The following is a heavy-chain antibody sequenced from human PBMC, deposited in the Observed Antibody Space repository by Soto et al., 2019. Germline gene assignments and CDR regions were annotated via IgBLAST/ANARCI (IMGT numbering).Heavy chain of an antibody. D-gene: IGHD1-26*01. V-gene: IGHV2-5*02. CDR3: AHRLGGSKRGWFDP. Sequence: QITLKESGPTLVKPTQTLTLTCTFSGFSLSTSGVGVGWIRQPPGKALEWLALIYWDDDKRYSPSLKSRLTITQDTSKNQVVLTMTNMDPVDTATYYCAHRLGGSKRGWFDPWGQGTLVTVSS. CDR1: GFSLSTSGVG. CDR2: IYWDDDK. J-gene: IGHJ5*02.